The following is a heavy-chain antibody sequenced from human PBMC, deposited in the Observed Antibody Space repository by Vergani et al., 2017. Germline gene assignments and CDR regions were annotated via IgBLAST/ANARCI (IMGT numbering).Heavy chain of an antibody. J-gene: IGHJ4*02. Sequence: QVQLVQSGAEVKKPGASVKVSCKASGYTFTGYYMHWVRQAPGQGLEWMGWINPNSGGTNYAQKFQGRVTMTRDTSISTAYMELSRLRSDDTAVYYRARGEGEDIVVVPAADLFDYWGQGTLVTVSS. CDR2: INPNSGGT. CDR1: GYTFTGYY. V-gene: IGHV1-2*02. D-gene: IGHD2-2*01. CDR3: ARGEGEDIVVVPAADLFDY.